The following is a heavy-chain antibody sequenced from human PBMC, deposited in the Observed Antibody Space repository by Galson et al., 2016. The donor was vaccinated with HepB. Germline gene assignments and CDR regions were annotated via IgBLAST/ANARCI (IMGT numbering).Heavy chain of an antibody. CDR3: ANIVVMTVEADH. CDR1: GFTFTSYW. Sequence: SLRLSCAASGFTFTSYWIHWVRQAPGKGLVWVSRINGDGSTTSYADSVKGRFTISRDNSKNTLYLQMNSLRAEDTAVYYCANIVVMTVEADHWGQGTLVTVSS. J-gene: IGHJ5*02. V-gene: IGHV3-74*01. CDR2: INGDGSTT. D-gene: IGHD2-15*01.